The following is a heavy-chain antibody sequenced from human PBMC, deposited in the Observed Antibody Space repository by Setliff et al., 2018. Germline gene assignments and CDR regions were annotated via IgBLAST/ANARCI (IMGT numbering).Heavy chain of an antibody. CDR1: GDSFSDYY. CDR3: ARVDFTMIQGVLGL. Sequence: SETLSLTCAVYGDSFSDYYWSWIRQPPGKGLEWIEEINHRGSTNYSPSLRSRVTMSVDMSKNQFSLKLTSVTAADTAVYYCARVDFTMIQGVLGLWGQGTLVTVSS. CDR2: INHRGST. V-gene: IGHV4-34*01. D-gene: IGHD3-10*01. J-gene: IGHJ1*01.